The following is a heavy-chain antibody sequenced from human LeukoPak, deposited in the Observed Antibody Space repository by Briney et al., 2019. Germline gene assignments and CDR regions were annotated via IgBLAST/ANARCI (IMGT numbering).Heavy chain of an antibody. CDR3: ARGTSSHCSGGSCYSTRDYYFDY. D-gene: IGHD2-15*01. V-gene: IGHV1-69*04. CDR2: IIPILGIA. J-gene: IGHJ4*02. Sequence: SVKVSCKASEGTFSSYAISWVRQAPGQGLEWMGRIIPILGIANYAQKFQGRVTITADKSTSTAYMELSSLRSEDTAVYYCARGTSSHCSGGSCYSTRDYYFDYWGQGTLATVSS. CDR1: EGTFSSYA.